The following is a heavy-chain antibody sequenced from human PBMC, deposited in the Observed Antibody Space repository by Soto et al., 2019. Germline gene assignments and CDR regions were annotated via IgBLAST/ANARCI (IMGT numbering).Heavy chain of an antibody. V-gene: IGHV3-48*02. D-gene: IGHD2-8*01. CDR2: ITGNSGTR. Sequence: EVQVAESGGGLVRRGGSLRLSCVGSGFTFSTYSMNWVRQAPGKGPEWVAYITGNSGTRYYADSVKGRFTISRDNAKNSLYLQMNNLRDDDTAVYYCARDNGMAGSFDPWGQGTLVTVSS. CDR1: GFTFSTYS. J-gene: IGHJ5*02. CDR3: ARDNGMAGSFDP.